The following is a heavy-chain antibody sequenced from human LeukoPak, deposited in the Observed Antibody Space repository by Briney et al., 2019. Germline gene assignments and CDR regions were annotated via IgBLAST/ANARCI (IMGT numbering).Heavy chain of an antibody. CDR2: INHSGST. J-gene: IGHJ5*02. CDR1: GGSFSGYY. CDR3: ARTPHYCSSTSCLGNWFDP. V-gene: IGHV4-34*01. Sequence: SETLSLTCAVYGGSFSGYYWSWIRQPPGKGLGWIGEINHSGSTNYNPSLKSRVTISVDTSKNQFSLKLSSVTAADTAVYYCARTPHYCSSTSCLGNWFDPWGQGTLVTVSS. D-gene: IGHD2-2*01.